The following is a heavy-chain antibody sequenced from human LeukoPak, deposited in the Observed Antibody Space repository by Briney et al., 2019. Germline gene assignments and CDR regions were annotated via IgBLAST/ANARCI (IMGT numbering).Heavy chain of an antibody. CDR2: ISGSGGST. D-gene: IGHD3-10*01. CDR1: GFTFSSYA. J-gene: IGHJ4*02. V-gene: IGHV3-23*01. CDR3: ANSRIGIRPFGLNVY. Sequence: PGGSLRLSCAASGFTFSSYAMSWVRQAPGKGLEWVSAISGSGGSTYYADSVKGRFTISRDNSKNTLYLQMNSLRAEDTAVYYCANSRIGIRPFGLNVYWGQGTLVTVSS.